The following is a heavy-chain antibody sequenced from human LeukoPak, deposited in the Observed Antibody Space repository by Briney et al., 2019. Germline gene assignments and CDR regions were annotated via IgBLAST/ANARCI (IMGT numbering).Heavy chain of an antibody. J-gene: IGHJ4*02. Sequence: GGSLRLSCEASGFTFNTFAMIWVRQPPGKGLEWVSSIFPSGGEIHYADSVRGRFTISRDNSKSTLSLQMNSLRAEDTAVYYCAKVGHYHDFDYWGQGTLVTVSS. CDR2: IFPSGGEI. CDR1: GFTFNTFA. V-gene: IGHV3-23*01. CDR3: AKVGHYHDFDY. D-gene: IGHD3-3*01.